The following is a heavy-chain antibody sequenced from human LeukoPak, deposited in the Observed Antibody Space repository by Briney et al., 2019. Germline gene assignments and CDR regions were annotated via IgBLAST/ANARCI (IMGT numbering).Heavy chain of an antibody. Sequence: ASVKVSCKASGYTFTGYYMHWVRQAPGQGLEWMGWINPNSGGTNYAQKLQGRVTMTTDTSTSTAYMELRSLRSDDTAVYYCARDALWSGGYNFDYWGQGTLVTVSS. CDR3: ARDALWSGGYNFDY. J-gene: IGHJ4*02. CDR2: INPNSGGT. D-gene: IGHD5-12*01. CDR1: GYTFTGYY. V-gene: IGHV1-2*02.